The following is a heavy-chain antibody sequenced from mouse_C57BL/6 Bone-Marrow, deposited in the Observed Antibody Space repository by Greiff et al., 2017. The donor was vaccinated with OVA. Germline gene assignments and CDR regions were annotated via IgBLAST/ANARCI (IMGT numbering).Heavy chain of an antibody. Sequence: VQLVESGGGLVQPGGSLKLSCAASGFTFSDYYMYWVRQTPEKRLEWVAYISNGGGSTYYPDTVKGRFTISRDNAKNTLYLQMSRLKSEDTAMYYCARHNYSNPLAYWGQGTLVTVSA. CDR2: ISNGGGST. J-gene: IGHJ3*01. CDR3: ARHNYSNPLAY. D-gene: IGHD2-5*01. V-gene: IGHV5-12*01. CDR1: GFTFSDYY.